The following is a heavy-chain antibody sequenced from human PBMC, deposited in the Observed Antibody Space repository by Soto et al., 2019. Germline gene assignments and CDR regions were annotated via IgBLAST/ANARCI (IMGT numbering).Heavy chain of an antibody. J-gene: IGHJ3*02. CDR2: LYSGGST. CDR3: ARDRPGDEGDGFDI. D-gene: IGHD3-10*01. V-gene: IGHV3-53*02. Sequence: EVQLVETGGGLIQPGGSLRLSCAASGLTVSSNYMNWVRQAPGKGLEWVSVLYSGGSTHYAGSVKRRFIISRDNSKNTVYLQMNSRRVEDTAIYYCARDRPGDEGDGFDIWGHGTMVTVSS. CDR1: GLTVSSNY.